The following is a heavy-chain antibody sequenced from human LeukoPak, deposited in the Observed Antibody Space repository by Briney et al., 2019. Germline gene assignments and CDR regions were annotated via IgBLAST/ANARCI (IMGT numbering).Heavy chain of an antibody. J-gene: IGHJ6*03. CDR1: GGSFSGYY. CDR3: ARVLRYYYGSGSYERQRYYYMDV. Sequence: SETLSLTCAVYGGSFSGYYWSWIRQPPGKGLEWIGESNHSGSTNYNPSLKSRVTISVDTSKNQFSLKLSSVTAADTAVYYCARVLRYYYGSGSYERQRYYYMDVWGKGTTVTVSS. CDR2: SNHSGST. V-gene: IGHV4-34*01. D-gene: IGHD3-10*01.